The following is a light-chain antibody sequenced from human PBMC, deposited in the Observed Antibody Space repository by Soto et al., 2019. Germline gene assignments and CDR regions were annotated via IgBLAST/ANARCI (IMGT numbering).Light chain of an antibody. CDR3: QHYGSSPGYT. CDR2: GAS. J-gene: IGKJ2*01. V-gene: IGKV3-20*01. Sequence: EIVLTQSPGTLSLSPGERATLSCRASQSVTSSYLAWYQQRPGQAPRLLIYGASSRATGIPDRFSGSGSGTDFTLTISRLEPEDFAVCYCQHYGSSPGYTFGQGTKLEIK. CDR1: QSVTSSY.